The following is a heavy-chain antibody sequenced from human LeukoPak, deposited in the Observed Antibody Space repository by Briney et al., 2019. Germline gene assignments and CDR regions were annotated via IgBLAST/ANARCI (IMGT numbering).Heavy chain of an antibody. V-gene: IGHV3-30*19. Sequence: GGSLRLSCAASGFTFSSYGMHWVRQAPGKGLEWVAVISYDGSNKYYADSVKGRFTISRDNSENTLYLQMNSLRAEDTAVYYCARENYYDSSGSIWGQGTMVTVSS. J-gene: IGHJ3*02. D-gene: IGHD3-22*01. CDR3: ARENYYDSSGSI. CDR2: ISYDGSNK. CDR1: GFTFSSYG.